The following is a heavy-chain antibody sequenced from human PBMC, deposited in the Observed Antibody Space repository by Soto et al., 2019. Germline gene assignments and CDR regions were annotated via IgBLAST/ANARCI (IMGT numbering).Heavy chain of an antibody. J-gene: IGHJ4*02. Sequence: XESLKISWTGSGYSLSGYWITWVRQKPGKGLEWMGRIDPSDSQTYYSPSFRGHVTISVTKSITTVFLQWSSLRASDTAMYYCARQIYDSDTGPNFQYYFDSWGQGAPVTVSS. CDR1: GYSLSGYW. CDR2: IDPSDSQT. D-gene: IGHD3-22*01. CDR3: ARQIYDSDTGPNFQYYFDS. V-gene: IGHV5-10-1*01.